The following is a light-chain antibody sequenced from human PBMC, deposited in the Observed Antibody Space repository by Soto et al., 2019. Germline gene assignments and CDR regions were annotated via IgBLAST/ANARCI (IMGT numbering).Light chain of an antibody. J-gene: IGKJ1*01. CDR1: QSVSSNF. CDR3: QQDGTSPPT. Sequence: EIVLTQSPGTLSLSPGERATLSCKASQSVSSNFLAWYQRKPGQAPRLLIYGASYRATDIPCRFSGSGSGTDCTLTIARREPADFAVYYCQQDGTSPPTCGQGTKVEI. V-gene: IGKV3-20*01. CDR2: GAS.